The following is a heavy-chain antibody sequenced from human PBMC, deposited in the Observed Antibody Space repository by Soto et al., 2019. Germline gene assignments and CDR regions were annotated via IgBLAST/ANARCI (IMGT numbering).Heavy chain of an antibody. J-gene: IGHJ5*01. CDR1: GFTLTNYA. V-gene: IGHV3-30-3*01. CDR2: ISYDGNTK. Sequence: GGSLRLSCAASGFTLTNYAMHWVRQGPGKGLEWVAVISYDGNTKFYTDSRKGRFRISRDNSKNTLYLQMNSLRAEDTAVYYCAKDPRYCSGGTCFPEGEHWLDSWGQGTLVTVSS. D-gene: IGHD2-15*01. CDR3: AKDPRYCSGGTCFPEGEHWLDS.